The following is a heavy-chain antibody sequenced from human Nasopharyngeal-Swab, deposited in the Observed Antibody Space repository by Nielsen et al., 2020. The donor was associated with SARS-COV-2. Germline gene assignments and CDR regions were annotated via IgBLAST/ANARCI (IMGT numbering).Heavy chain of an antibody. D-gene: IGHD1-26*01. V-gene: IGHV3-7*04. CDR2: IKQDGSEK. Sequence: GESLKISCAASGFTFSSYWMSWVRQAPGKGLEWVANIKQDGSEKYYVDSVKGRFTISRDNAKNSLYLQMNSLRAEDPAVYYCARGSGSSPRYWGQGTLVTVSS. CDR1: GFTFSSYW. CDR3: ARGSGSSPRY. J-gene: IGHJ4*02.